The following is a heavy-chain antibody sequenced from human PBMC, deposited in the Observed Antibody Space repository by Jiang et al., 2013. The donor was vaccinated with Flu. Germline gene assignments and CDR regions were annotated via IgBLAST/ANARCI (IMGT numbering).Heavy chain of an antibody. CDR2: INSDGSST. D-gene: IGHD5-18*01. J-gene: IGHJ6*02. V-gene: IGHV3-74*01. CDR3: ARVQHTAMVPYGMDV. Sequence: VQLVESGGGLVQPGGSLRLSCAASGFTFSSYWMHWVRQAPGKGLVWVSRINSDGSSTSYADSVKGRFTISRDNAKNTLYLQMNSLRAEDTAVYYCARVQHTAMVPYGMDVWGQGTTVTVSS. CDR1: GFTFSSYW.